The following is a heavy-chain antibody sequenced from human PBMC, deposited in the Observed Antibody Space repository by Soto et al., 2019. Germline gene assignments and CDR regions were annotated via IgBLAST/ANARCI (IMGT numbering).Heavy chain of an antibody. D-gene: IGHD5-12*01. CDR2: IIPIFGTS. CDR3: ARDRDIVATYAFDY. J-gene: IGHJ4*02. CDR1: GGTFSSYA. Sequence: SVKVSCKASGGTFSSYAISWVRQAPGQGLEWMGGIIPIFGTSNYAQKFQGRVTITADESTSTAYMELSSLRSEDTAVYYCARDRDIVATYAFDYWGQGTLVTVSS. V-gene: IGHV1-69*13.